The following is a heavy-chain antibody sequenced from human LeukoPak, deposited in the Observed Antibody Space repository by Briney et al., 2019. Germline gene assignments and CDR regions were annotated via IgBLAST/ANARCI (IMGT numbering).Heavy chain of an antibody. CDR3: AKDHPTIVVVPAAPLHFDY. D-gene: IGHD2-2*01. CDR1: GFTFSSYG. J-gene: IGHJ4*02. CDR2: IRYDGSNK. Sequence: GGSLRLSCAASGFTFSSYGMHWVRQAPGKGLEWVAFIRYDGSNKYYADSVKGRFTISRDNSKNTLYLQMNSLRAEDTAVYYCAKDHPTIVVVPAAPLHFDYWGQGTLVTVSS. V-gene: IGHV3-30*02.